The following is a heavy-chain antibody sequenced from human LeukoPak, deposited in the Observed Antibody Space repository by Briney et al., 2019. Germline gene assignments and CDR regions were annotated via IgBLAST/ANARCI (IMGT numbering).Heavy chain of an antibody. Sequence: GGSLRLSCTASGFIFDTHTLTWVRQAPGKGLEWVASISGSGDSTNYGDSVKGRFTISRDNSKNTLYLQMNSLRAEDTAVYYCAKRGYSGTYCDYWGQGTLVTVSS. CDR1: GFIFDTHT. CDR2: ISGSGDST. D-gene: IGHD1-26*01. CDR3: AKRGYSGTYCDY. J-gene: IGHJ4*02. V-gene: IGHV3-23*01.